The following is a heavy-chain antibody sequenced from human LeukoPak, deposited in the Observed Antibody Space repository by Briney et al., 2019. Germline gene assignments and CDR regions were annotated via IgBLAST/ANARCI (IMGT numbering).Heavy chain of an antibody. CDR2: INRSGGST. Sequence: GGSLRVSCAASGFTFSSYVMSWVRQAPGKGLEWVSRINRSGGSTNYADSVKGRVTISRDNSKNTLYLQMNSLRAEDTAVYYCAYLLELYCYDGSGALPGVFDYWGQGTLVTVSS. D-gene: IGHD3-22*01. J-gene: IGHJ4*02. CDR1: GFTFSSYV. CDR3: AYLLELYCYDGSGALPGVFDY. V-gene: IGHV3-23*01.